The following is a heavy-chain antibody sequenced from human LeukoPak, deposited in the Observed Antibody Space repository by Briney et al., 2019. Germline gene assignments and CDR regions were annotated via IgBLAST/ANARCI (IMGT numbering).Heavy chain of an antibody. CDR1: GFSVNNNY. J-gene: IGHJ4*01. D-gene: IGHD2-2*01. CDR3: ARQLRMPAGFSQFDY. CDR2: IYGGGGT. Sequence: GGSLRLSCRTSGFSVNNNYMSWVRQAPGRGLEWVSTIYGGGGTSYADSVKGRFTISRDQSTNTVFLQMTTLRAEDTATYFCARQLRMPAGFSQFDYWGNGTLVAVSS. V-gene: IGHV3-66*04.